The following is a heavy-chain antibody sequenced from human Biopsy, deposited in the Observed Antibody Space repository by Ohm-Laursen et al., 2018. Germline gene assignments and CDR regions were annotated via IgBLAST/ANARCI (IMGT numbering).Heavy chain of an antibody. CDR3: AKDVRVKVQLDGMDV. CDR2: ISWHSGSR. CDR1: GFPFDDYA. D-gene: IGHD1-1*01. J-gene: IGHJ6*02. V-gene: IGHV3-9*01. Sequence: SLRLSCTASGFPFDDYAMHWVRQAPGKGLAWVSGISWHSGSRGYADSVKGRFTISRDNAKKLLYLQMNSLRAEDTALYYCAKDVRVKVQLDGMDVWGQGTTVTVSS.